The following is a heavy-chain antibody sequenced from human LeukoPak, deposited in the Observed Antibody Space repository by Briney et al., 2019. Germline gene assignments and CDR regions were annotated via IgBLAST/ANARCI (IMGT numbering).Heavy chain of an antibody. Sequence: GGSLRLSCAASGFTLSSYGMHWVRQAPGKGLEWVAVIWYDGSNKYYADSVKGRFTISRDNSKYTLYLQMNSLRAEDTAVYYCARVRYYGSGSNNFDYWGQGTLVTVSS. V-gene: IGHV3-33*01. J-gene: IGHJ4*02. CDR1: GFTLSSYG. CDR3: ARVRYYGSGSNNFDY. D-gene: IGHD3-10*01. CDR2: IWYDGSNK.